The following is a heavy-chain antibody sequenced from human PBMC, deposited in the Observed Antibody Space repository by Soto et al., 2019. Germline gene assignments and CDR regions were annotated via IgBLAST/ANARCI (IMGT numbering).Heavy chain of an antibody. J-gene: IGHJ4*02. V-gene: IGHV3-30*18. CDR2: ISYDGSNK. Sequence: GGSLRLSCAASGFTFSSYGMHWVRQAPGKGLEWVAVISYDGSNKYYADSVKGRFTISRDNSKNTLYLQMNSLRAEDTAVYYCAKDAAFQGFTMVRGVPIDYWGQGTLVTVSS. CDR1: GFTFSSYG. CDR3: AKDAAFQGFTMVRGVPIDY. D-gene: IGHD3-10*01.